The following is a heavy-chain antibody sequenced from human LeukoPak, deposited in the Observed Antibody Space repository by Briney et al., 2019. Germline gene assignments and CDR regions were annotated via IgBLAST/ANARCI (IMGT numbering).Heavy chain of an antibody. CDR3: ARDRAVTQLWVEFDS. J-gene: IGHJ5*01. D-gene: IGHD4-17*01. V-gene: IGHV3-66*03. Sequence: GGSLRLSCTVSGFLVNNYYMSWVRQAPGKGGEWVSLIRDSGETFYADSVKCRFTISRDNSKNTMFLQMNRLTVEDTAVYFCARDRAVTQLWVEFDSWRQGTLVTVSS. CDR1: GFLVNNYY. CDR2: IRDSGET.